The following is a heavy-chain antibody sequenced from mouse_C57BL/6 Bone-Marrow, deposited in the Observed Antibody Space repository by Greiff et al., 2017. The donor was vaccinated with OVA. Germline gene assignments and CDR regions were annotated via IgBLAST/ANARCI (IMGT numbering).Heavy chain of an antibody. D-gene: IGHD1-1*01. CDR1: GYTFTDYY. J-gene: IGHJ4*01. V-gene: IGHV1-26*01. CDR2: INPNNGGT. Sequence: EVQLQQSGPELVKPGASVKISCKASGYTFTDYYMNWVKQSHGKSLEWIGDINPNNGGTSYNQKFKGKATLTVDKSSSTAYMELRSLTSEDSAVYYCARYGSSPYYAMDYWGQGTPVTVSS. CDR3: ARYGSSPYYAMDY.